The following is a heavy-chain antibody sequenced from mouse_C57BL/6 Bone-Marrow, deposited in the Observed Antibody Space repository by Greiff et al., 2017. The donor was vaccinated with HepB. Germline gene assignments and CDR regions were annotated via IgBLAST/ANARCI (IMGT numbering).Heavy chain of an antibody. D-gene: IGHD1-1*01. CDR2: IYPGNSDT. CDR3: TRSRGSSWWFDY. Sequence: EVQLQQSGTVLARPGASVKMSCKTSGYTFTSYWMHWVKQRPGQGLEWIGAIYPGNSDTSYNQKFKGKAKLTAVTSASTAYMELSSLTNEDSAVYYCTRSRGSSWWFDYWGQGTTLTVSS. V-gene: IGHV1-5*01. CDR1: GYTFTSYW. J-gene: IGHJ2*01.